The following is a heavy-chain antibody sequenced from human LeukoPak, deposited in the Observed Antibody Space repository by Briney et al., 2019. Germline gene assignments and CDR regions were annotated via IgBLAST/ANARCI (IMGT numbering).Heavy chain of an antibody. CDR3: ARVHYYDSSGKYYFDY. Sequence: GESLKISCKGSGYSFTSYWIGWVRQMPGKGLEWMAIIYPGDSDIRYSPSFQGQVTISADKSISTAYLQWSSLKASDTAMYYCARVHYYDSSGKYYFDYWGQGTLVTVSS. V-gene: IGHV5-51*01. D-gene: IGHD3-22*01. CDR2: IYPGDSDI. CDR1: GYSFTSYW. J-gene: IGHJ4*02.